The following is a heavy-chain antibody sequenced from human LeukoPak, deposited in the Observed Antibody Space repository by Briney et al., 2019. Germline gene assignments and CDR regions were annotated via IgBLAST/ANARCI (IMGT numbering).Heavy chain of an antibody. D-gene: IGHD4-11*01. CDR3: ARVYSNYETFDY. CDR2: INTDGSST. Sequence: GGSLRLSCAASGFTFSSYWMHWVRQAPGKGLVWVSRINTDGSSTSYADSVKGRFTISRDNAKNTVYLQMNSLRDEDTAVYYCARVYSNYETFDYWGQGTLVTVSS. J-gene: IGHJ4*02. CDR1: GFTFSSYW. V-gene: IGHV3-74*01.